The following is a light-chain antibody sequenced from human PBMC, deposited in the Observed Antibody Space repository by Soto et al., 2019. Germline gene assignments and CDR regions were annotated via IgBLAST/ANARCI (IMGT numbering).Light chain of an antibody. Sequence: AIRMTQSPSSLSASVGDRVTITCRASQAIRNDLGWYQQKPGRAPKLLVFAVSHLESGVPSRFSGSGSGSDFSLTISSLQPEDFATYYCLQDYTYPYTFGQGTKLEIK. CDR1: QAIRND. J-gene: IGKJ2*01. CDR2: AVS. V-gene: IGKV1-6*01. CDR3: LQDYTYPYT.